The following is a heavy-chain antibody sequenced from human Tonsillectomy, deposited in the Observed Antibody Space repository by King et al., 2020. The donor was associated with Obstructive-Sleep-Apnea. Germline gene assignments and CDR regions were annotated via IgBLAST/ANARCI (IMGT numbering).Heavy chain of an antibody. V-gene: IGHV4-59*01. CDR1: GGSISSYY. D-gene: IGHD2-15*01. CDR2: IYYSGST. CDR3: ARDALGCSGGSCYRDLDY. Sequence: VQLQESGPGVVKPSETLSLTCTVSGGSISSYYWSWLRQPPGKGLEWIGWIYYSGSTSYNPSLKSRLTISVDTSKNQFSLDLRSVTAADTAIYYCARDALGCSGGSCYRDLDYWGQGTLVSVSS. J-gene: IGHJ4*02.